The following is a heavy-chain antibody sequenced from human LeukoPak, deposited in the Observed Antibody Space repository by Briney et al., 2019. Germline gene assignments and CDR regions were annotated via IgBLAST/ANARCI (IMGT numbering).Heavy chain of an antibody. J-gene: IGHJ4*02. Sequence: GESLKISCKGSGYSLTSYWIGWVRQMPGKGLEWMGIIYPGDPDTRYSPSFQGQVTISADKSIGTAYLQWSSLKASDTAMYYCARGRYLEAIPDAYWGQGTLVTVSS. CDR2: IYPGDPDT. V-gene: IGHV5-51*01. CDR3: ARGRYLEAIPDAY. CDR1: GYSLTSYW. D-gene: IGHD3-9*01.